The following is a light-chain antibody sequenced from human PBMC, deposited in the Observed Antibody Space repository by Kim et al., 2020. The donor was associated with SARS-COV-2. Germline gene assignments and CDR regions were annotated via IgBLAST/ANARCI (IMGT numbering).Light chain of an antibody. CDR2: NTD. CDR3: LLYMGVGISL. Sequence: QTVVTQEPSFSVSPGGTVTLTCALRSDSVSPSHYPSWYQQTPGQTPRTLIYNTDTRSSGVPDGFSGSIIGNKAALTITGAQADDESDYYCLLYMGVGISLFGGGTQLTVL. CDR1: SDSVSPSHY. J-gene: IGLJ3*02. V-gene: IGLV8-61*01.